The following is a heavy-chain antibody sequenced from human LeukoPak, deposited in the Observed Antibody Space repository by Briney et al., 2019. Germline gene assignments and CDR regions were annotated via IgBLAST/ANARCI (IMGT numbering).Heavy chain of an antibody. Sequence: GASVKVSCKASGYTFSGYYMHWVRQAPGQGLEWMGWMNPNSGGTNYAQKFQGRVTMTRDTSINTAYMELSRLRSDDTAVYYCARDSGGETNDYWGQGTLVTVSS. D-gene: IGHD1-7*01. CDR3: ARDSGGETNDY. CDR2: MNPNSGGT. V-gene: IGHV1-2*02. CDR1: GYTFSGYY. J-gene: IGHJ4*02.